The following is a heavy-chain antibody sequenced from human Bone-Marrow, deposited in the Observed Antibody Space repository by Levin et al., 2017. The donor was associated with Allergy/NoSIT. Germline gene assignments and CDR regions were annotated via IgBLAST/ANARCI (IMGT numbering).Heavy chain of an antibody. CDR3: ARDRTTIFGVVPHMDV. D-gene: IGHD3-3*01. CDR1: GYTFTSYG. CDR2: ISAYNGNT. V-gene: IGHV1-18*01. J-gene: IGHJ6*03. Sequence: ASVKVSCKASGYTFTSYGISWVRQAPGQGLEWMGWISAYNGNTNYAQKLQGRVTMTTDTSTSTAYMELRSLRSDDTAVYYCARDRTTIFGVVPHMDVWGKGTTVTVSS.